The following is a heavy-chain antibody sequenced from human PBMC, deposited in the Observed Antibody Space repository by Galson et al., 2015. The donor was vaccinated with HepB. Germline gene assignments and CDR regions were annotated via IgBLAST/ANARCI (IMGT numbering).Heavy chain of an antibody. V-gene: IGHV3-23*01. D-gene: IGHD6-13*01. Sequence: SLRLSCAASGFTFSSYAMSWVRQAPGKGLEWVSAISGSGGSTYYADSVKGRFTISRDNSKNTLYVQMNSLRAEDTAVYYCAGAKAAAGDDPIDYWGQGTLVTVSS. CDR2: ISGSGGST. CDR1: GFTFSSYA. J-gene: IGHJ4*02. CDR3: AGAKAAAGDDPIDY.